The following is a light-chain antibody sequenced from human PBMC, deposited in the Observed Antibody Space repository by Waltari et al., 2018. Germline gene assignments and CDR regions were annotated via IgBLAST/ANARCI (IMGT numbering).Light chain of an antibody. CDR1: QSISSW. V-gene: IGKV1-5*03. Sequence: DIQMTQSPSTLSASLGNRVPITCRASQSISSWLAWYQQKPGKAPKLLIYKASSLESGVPSRFSGSGSGTEFTLTISSLQPDDFATYYCQQYNSYSGWTFGQGTKVEIK. CDR3: QQYNSYSGWT. CDR2: KAS. J-gene: IGKJ1*01.